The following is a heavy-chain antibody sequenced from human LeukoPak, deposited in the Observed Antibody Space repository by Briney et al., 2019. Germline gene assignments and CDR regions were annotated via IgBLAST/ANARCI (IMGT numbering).Heavy chain of an antibody. Sequence: SETLSLTCTVSGGSIRSYYWSWIRQPPGKGLEWIGYIYYSGSTNYNPSLKSRVTISVDTSKTQFSLKLNSVTAADAAVYYCARRDYYDSSGRPYNWFDPWGQGTLVTVSS. CDR3: ARRDYYDSSGRPYNWFDP. J-gene: IGHJ5*02. V-gene: IGHV4-59*01. D-gene: IGHD3-22*01. CDR1: GGSIRSYY. CDR2: IYYSGST.